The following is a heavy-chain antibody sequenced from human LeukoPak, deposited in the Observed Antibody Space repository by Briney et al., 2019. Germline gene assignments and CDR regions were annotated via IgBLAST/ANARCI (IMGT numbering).Heavy chain of an antibody. CDR1: GFTFSAYW. V-gene: IGHV3-7*01. J-gene: IGHJ4*02. CDR2: INQDGSDK. Sequence: GGSLTLSCVASGFTFSAYWMTWVRQAPGKGLEWVANINQDGSDKYYVDSVKGRFTISRDNAKNSAYLQMKSLRAEDAAVYYCARGYPNDYWGQGTVVTVSA. D-gene: IGHD2-2*02. CDR3: ARGYPNDY.